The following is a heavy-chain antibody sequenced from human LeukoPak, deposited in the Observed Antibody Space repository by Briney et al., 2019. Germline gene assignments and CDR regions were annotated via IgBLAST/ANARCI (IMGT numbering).Heavy chain of an antibody. J-gene: IGHJ6*03. CDR2: IKQDGREK. Sequence: PGGSLRLSCAASGFTFSSYWMSWVRQAPGKGLEWVANIKQDGREKYYVYSLKGRFTTPRDNAKNSLYLQMNSLRAEDTAVYYCAREVTPYYYYYYMDVWGKGTTVTVSS. CDR3: AREVTPYYYYYYMDV. V-gene: IGHV3-7*01. CDR1: GFTFSSYW.